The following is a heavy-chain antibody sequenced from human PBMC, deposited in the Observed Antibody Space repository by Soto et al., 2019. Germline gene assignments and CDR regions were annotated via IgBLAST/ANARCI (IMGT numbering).Heavy chain of an antibody. J-gene: IGHJ4*02. CDR3: ARDQGWQLDYYFDS. CDR2: ISYDGSNK. V-gene: IGHV3-30-3*01. CDR1: GFTFSSYA. D-gene: IGHD6-6*01. Sequence: QVQLVESGGGVVQPGRSLRLSCAASGFTFSSYAMHWVRQAPGKGLEWVAVISYDGSNKYYADSVKGRFTISRDNSKNTLYLQMNSLRAEDTAVYYCARDQGWQLDYYFDSWGQGTLVTVSS.